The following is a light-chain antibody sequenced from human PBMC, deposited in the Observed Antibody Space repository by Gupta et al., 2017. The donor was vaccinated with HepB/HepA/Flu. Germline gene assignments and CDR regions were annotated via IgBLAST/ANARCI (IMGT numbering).Light chain of an antibody. CDR3: QQRSPIT. Sequence: VVLTQPPATLSLSPGERATLTCRASQGVSSYLAWYQQKPVQAPMLLIDYASNSATGIPARFTGSGSGTDFTLTIRSLDPEDFAVYYCQQRSPITFGHGTRLDIE. J-gene: IGKJ5*01. V-gene: IGKV3-11*01. CDR2: YAS. CDR1: QGVSSY.